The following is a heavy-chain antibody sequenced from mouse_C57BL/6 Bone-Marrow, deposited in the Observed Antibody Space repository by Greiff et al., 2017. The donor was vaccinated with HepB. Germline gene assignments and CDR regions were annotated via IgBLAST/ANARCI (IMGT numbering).Heavy chain of an antibody. CDR2: IDPSDSYT. J-gene: IGHJ2*01. CDR3: ARTRSYYFDY. CDR1: GYTFTSYW. Sequence: VQLQQPGAELVKPVASVKLSCKASGYTFTSYWMQWVKQRPGQGLEWIGEIDPSDSYTNYNQKFKGKATLTVDTPSSTAYMQLSSLTSEDSAVYYCARTRSYYFDYWGQGTTLTVSS. V-gene: IGHV1-50*01.